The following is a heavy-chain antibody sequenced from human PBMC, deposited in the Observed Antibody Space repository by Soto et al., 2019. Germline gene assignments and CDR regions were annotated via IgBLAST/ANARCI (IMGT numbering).Heavy chain of an antibody. J-gene: IGHJ6*02. Sequence: GASVKVPCKASGYTFTSYGISWVRQTPGQGLEWMGWISAYNGNTNYAQKLQGRVTMTTDTSTSTAYMELRSLRSDDTAVYYCARGGITIFGFPGYYYGMDVWGQGTTVTLSS. CDR1: GYTFTSYG. CDR2: ISAYNGNT. CDR3: ARGGITIFGFPGYYYGMDV. D-gene: IGHD3-3*01. V-gene: IGHV1-18*01.